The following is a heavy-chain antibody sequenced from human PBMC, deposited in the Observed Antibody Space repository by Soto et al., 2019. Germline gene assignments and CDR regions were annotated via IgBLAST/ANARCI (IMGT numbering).Heavy chain of an antibody. V-gene: IGHV3-23*01. D-gene: IGHD6-19*01. Sequence: EVQLLESGGGLVQPGGSLRLSCAASGFTFSSYAMSWFRQAPGKGLGWVSAIRGSGGSTYYADSVKGWFTISRDNSKNTLYMQMNSLRAEDTAVYYCARRSSGWYFDYWGQGTLVTVSS. CDR1: GFTFSSYA. CDR2: IRGSGGST. J-gene: IGHJ4*02. CDR3: ARRSSGWYFDY.